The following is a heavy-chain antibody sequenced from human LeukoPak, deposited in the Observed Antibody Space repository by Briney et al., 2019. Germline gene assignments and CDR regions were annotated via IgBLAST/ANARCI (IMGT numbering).Heavy chain of an antibody. D-gene: IGHD3-22*01. Sequence: PSETLSLTCTVSGGSISSSNWWSWVRQPPGKGLEWIGEIYHSGSTNYNPSLKSRVTISVDKSKNQFSLKLSSVTAADTAVYYCARVPYYYDSSGYTHFDYWGQGTLVTVSS. CDR1: GGSISSSNW. V-gene: IGHV4-4*02. CDR3: ARVPYYYDSSGYTHFDY. CDR2: IYHSGST. J-gene: IGHJ4*02.